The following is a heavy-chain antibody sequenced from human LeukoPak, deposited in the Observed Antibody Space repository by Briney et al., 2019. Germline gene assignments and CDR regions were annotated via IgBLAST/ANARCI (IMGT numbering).Heavy chain of an antibody. D-gene: IGHD3-10*01. V-gene: IGHV3-23*01. CDR3: AKDLITMVRGVTWFDP. CDR1: GLTFSSYA. J-gene: IGHJ5*02. Sequence: GSLRLSCAASGLTFSSYAMTWVRQAPGKGLEWVSAISGSGGSTYYADSVKGRFTISRDNSKNTLYLQMSSLRAEDTAVYYCAKDLITMVRGVTWFDPWGQGTLVTVSS. CDR2: ISGSGGST.